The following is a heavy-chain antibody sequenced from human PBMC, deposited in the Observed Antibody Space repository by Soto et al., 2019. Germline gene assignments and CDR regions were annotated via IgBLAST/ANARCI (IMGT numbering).Heavy chain of an antibody. CDR3: AKNPGYYYDSTGYHFDY. D-gene: IGHD3-22*01. CDR2: INSGGST. Sequence: TGGSLRLSCAASGFTVSSNYMTWVRKAPEKGLEWVSVINSGGSTDYADSVKGRFTISRDNSKNTLYLQMNSLRAEDTAVYYCAKNPGYYYDSTGYHFDYWGQGTLVTVSS. V-gene: IGHV3-53*01. J-gene: IGHJ4*02. CDR1: GFTVSSNY.